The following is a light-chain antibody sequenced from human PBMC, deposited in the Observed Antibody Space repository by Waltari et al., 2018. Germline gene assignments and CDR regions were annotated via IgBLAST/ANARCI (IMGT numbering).Light chain of an antibody. J-gene: IGKJ5*01. CDR2: DAS. CDR3: QHYESLPIA. CDR1: QGVSTY. Sequence: DIQLTQSPSSLSASIGDRVTISCQASQGVSTYLNWYQQKPGSAPKLLIYDASNLKTGVPSSVSGSGSGTDLTLSIDSLQPEDIATYFCQHYESLPIAFGQGTRRDIK. V-gene: IGKV1-33*01.